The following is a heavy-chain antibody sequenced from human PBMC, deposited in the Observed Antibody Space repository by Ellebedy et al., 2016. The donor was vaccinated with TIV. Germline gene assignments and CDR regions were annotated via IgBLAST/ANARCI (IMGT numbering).Heavy chain of an antibody. D-gene: IGHD2-21*02. CDR1: GFNVSNNY. Sequence: GESLKISCGVSGFNVSNNYMSWVRQAPGKGLECVSVIYSGGSTHYATSVKGRFTISRDNSKNKVDLQMNSLRAKDTAVYYCARVDYNVVTDYWGQGTLVTVSS. V-gene: IGHV3-53*01. CDR3: ARVDYNVVTDY. CDR2: IYSGGST. J-gene: IGHJ4*02.